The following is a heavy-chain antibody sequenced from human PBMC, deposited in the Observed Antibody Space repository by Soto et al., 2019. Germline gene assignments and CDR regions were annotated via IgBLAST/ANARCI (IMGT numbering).Heavy chain of an antibody. Sequence: QVQLQESGPGLVKPSQTLSLTCTVSGGSISSGGYYWSWIRQHPGKGLEWIGYIYYSGSTYYNPSLKSRVTISVDTSKNQFSLKLSSVTAADTAVYYCARGVGITFGGVILDYYYYGMDVWGQGTTVTVSS. CDR2: IYYSGST. D-gene: IGHD3-16*02. CDR3: ARGVGITFGGVILDYYYYGMDV. J-gene: IGHJ6*02. CDR1: GGSISSGGYY. V-gene: IGHV4-31*03.